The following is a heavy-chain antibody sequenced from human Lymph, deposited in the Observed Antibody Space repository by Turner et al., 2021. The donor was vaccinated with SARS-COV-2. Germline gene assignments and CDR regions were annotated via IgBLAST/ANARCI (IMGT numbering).Heavy chain of an antibody. V-gene: IGHV3-7*01. CDR1: GFTFSLYW. CDR2: IKQDGSEK. D-gene: IGHD2-21*01. J-gene: IGHJ4*02. CDR3: ARVEMATIAFDY. Sequence: EVQLVESGGGLVQPGGSLRLSGPAPGFTFSLYWMSWVRQAAGKGLEWVANIKQDGSEKYYVDSVKGRFTISRDNAKNSLYLQMNSLRAEDTAVYYCARVEMATIAFDYWGQGTLVPVSS.